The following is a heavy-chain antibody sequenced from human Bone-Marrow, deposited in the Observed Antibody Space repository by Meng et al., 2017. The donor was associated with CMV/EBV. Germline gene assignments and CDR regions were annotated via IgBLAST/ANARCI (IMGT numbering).Heavy chain of an antibody. CDR3: AKDRIVVVPAASDGVFDY. CDR2: IRYDGSNK. Sequence: SCKASGFTFSSYGMHWVRQAPGKGLEWVAFIRYDGSNKYYADSVKGRFTISRDNSKNTLYLQMNSLRAEDTAVYYCAKDRIVVVPAASDGVFDYWGQGTLVTVSS. V-gene: IGHV3-30*02. D-gene: IGHD2-2*01. J-gene: IGHJ4*02. CDR1: GFTFSSYG.